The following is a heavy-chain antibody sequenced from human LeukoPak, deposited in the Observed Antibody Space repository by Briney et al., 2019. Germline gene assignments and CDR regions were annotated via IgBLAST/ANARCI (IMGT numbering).Heavy chain of an antibody. D-gene: IGHD2-15*01. J-gene: IGHJ3*02. CDR2: IYTRGST. CDR3: ARGRYCSADICSGGDAFDI. V-gene: IGHV4-4*07. CDR1: GGSINNYY. Sequence: LETLSLTCTVSGGSINNYYWSWIRQPAGKGLEWIGRIYTRGSTNYNPSLKSRVTMSVDTSKNQFSLKLSSVTAADTAVYYCARGRYCSADICSGGDAFDIWGQGTMVSVSS.